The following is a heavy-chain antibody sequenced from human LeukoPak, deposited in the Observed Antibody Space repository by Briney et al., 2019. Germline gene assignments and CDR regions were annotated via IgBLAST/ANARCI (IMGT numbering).Heavy chain of an antibody. Sequence: GGSLRLSCAASGFTFSSYSMHWVRQAPGKGLEWVAFIRYDGSNKYYADSVKGRFTISRDNSKNTLNLQMNSLRAEDTAVYYCAKDPTHYRVWDYYETIGLSYWGQGTLVTVSS. CDR1: GFTFSSYS. CDR2: IRYDGSNK. V-gene: IGHV3-30*02. J-gene: IGHJ4*02. D-gene: IGHD3-22*01. CDR3: AKDPTHYRVWDYYETIGLSY.